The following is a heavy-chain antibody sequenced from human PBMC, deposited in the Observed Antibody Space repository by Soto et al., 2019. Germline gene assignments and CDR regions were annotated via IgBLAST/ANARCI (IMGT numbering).Heavy chain of an antibody. Sequence: GGSLRLSCAASGFTFSSYSMNWVRQAPGKGLEWVSYISSSSSTIYYADSVKGRFTISRDNAKNSLYLQMNSLRAEDTAVYYCARRYNWNYGFHASDAFDIWGQGTMVTVSS. CDR1: GFTFSSYS. V-gene: IGHV3-48*01. CDR3: ARRYNWNYGFHASDAFDI. J-gene: IGHJ3*02. CDR2: ISSSSSTI. D-gene: IGHD1-7*01.